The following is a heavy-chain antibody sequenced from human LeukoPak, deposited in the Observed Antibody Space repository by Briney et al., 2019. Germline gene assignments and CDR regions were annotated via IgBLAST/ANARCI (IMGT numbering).Heavy chain of an antibody. V-gene: IGHV1-2*02. J-gene: IGHJ5*02. CDR3: ARDIGDCSSTSCYPVP. Sequence: ASVKVSCKASGYTFTGYDMRWVRQAPGQGLEWMGWIIPNIGVTNYAQKFQGRVTMTTDTSISTAYMELSSLRSDDTAVYYCARDIGDCSSTSCYPVPWGEGALVTASS. CDR1: GYTFTGYD. CDR2: IIPNIGVT. D-gene: IGHD2-2*01.